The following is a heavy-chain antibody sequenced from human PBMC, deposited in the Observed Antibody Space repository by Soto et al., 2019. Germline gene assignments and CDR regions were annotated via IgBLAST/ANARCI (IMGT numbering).Heavy chain of an antibody. CDR1: GGSFSTYH. CDR3: ARGGSNDWQVAFDI. V-gene: IGHV4-34*01. Sequence: KTSETLSLTCVVSGGSFSTYHYNWIRQSPGKGLEWIGEINHSGNNNYSPSPKSRVTMSLDTSKNQFSLKLTSVTAADTAVYYCARGGSNDWQVAFDIWGQGTMVTVSS. J-gene: IGHJ3*02. CDR2: INHSGNN. D-gene: IGHD3-9*01.